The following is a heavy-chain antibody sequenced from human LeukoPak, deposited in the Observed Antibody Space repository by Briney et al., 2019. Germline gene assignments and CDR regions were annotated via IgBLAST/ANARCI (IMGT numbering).Heavy chain of an antibody. CDR3: ARDRDGYTHFDY. CDR1: GFTFSDYY. D-gene: IGHD5-24*01. Sequence: PGGSLRLSCAASGFTFSDYYMSWVRQAPGKGLEWVSYISSSGSNIYYADSVKGRFTISRDNAKNSLYLQMNSLRAEDTAVYYCARDRDGYTHFDYWGQGTLVTVSS. V-gene: IGHV3-11*01. J-gene: IGHJ4*02. CDR2: ISSSGSNI.